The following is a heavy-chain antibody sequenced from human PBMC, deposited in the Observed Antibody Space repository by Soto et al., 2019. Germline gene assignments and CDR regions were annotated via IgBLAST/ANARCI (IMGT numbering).Heavy chain of an antibody. D-gene: IGHD2-2*01. J-gene: IGHJ6*02. CDR3: ARHRQDIVVVPAAPASDDGPSDVGGFYYYGMDV. CDR2: IYPGDSDT. CDR1: GYSFTSYW. Sequence: PGESLKISCKGSGYSFTSYWIGWVRQMPGKGLEWMGIIYPGDSDTRYSPSFQGQVTISADKSISTAYLQWSSLKASDTAMYYCARHRQDIVVVPAAPASDDGPSDVGGFYYYGMDVWGQGTTVTVSS. V-gene: IGHV5-51*01.